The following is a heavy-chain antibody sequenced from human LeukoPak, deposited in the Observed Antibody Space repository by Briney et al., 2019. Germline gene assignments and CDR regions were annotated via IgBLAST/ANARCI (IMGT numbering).Heavy chain of an antibody. V-gene: IGHV4-61*10. CDR2: IYYSGST. J-gene: IGHJ6*03. CDR1: GGSISSGSYY. Sequence: SQTLSLTCTVSGGSISSGSYYWSWIRQPAGKGLEWIGYIYYSGSTNYNPSLKSRVTISVDTSKNQFSLKLSSVTAADTAVYYCARDSGRVVARKYYYYMDVWGKGTTVTVSS. D-gene: IGHD3-22*01. CDR3: ARDSGRVVARKYYYYMDV.